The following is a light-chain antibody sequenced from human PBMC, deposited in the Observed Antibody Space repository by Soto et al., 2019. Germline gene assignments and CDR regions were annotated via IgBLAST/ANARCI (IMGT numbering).Light chain of an antibody. CDR3: ASYAGTPTFV. J-gene: IGLJ3*02. Sequence: QSALTQPGSVSGSPGQSVTISCTGTSSEIGSYNYVSWYQQHPGKAPKFMIYDVSTQPTGVPYRFSGSKSVNTASLPSSGLQAEYEAGYYCASYAGTPTFVFGGGTKLTVL. V-gene: IGLV2-11*01. CDR1: SSEIGSYNY. CDR2: DVS.